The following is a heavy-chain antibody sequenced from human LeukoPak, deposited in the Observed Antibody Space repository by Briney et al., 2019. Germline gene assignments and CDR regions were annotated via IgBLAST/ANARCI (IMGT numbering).Heavy chain of an antibody. CDR3: ARDPYLNWFDP. J-gene: IGHJ5*02. CDR1: GGSFSGYY. CDR2: INHSGST. V-gene: IGHV4-34*01. Sequence: SETLSLTCAVYGGSFSGYYWSWIRRPPGKGLEWIGEINHSGSTNYNPSLKSRVTISVDTSKNQFSLKLSSVTAADTAVYYCARDPYLNWFDPWGQGTLVTVSS.